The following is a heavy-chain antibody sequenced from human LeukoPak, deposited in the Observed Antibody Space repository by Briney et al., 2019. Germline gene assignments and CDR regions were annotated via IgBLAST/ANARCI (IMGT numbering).Heavy chain of an antibody. J-gene: IGHJ6*03. CDR3: ATLRCFDWFRPDYYYYYMDV. Sequence: GSSVKVSCKASGGTFSSYAISWVRQAPGQGLEWMGGITPIFGTANYAQKFQGRVTITTDESTSTAYMELSSLRSEDTAVYYCATLRCFDWFRPDYYYYYMDVWGKGTTVTVSS. CDR2: ITPIFGTA. V-gene: IGHV1-69*05. D-gene: IGHD3-9*01. CDR1: GGTFSSYA.